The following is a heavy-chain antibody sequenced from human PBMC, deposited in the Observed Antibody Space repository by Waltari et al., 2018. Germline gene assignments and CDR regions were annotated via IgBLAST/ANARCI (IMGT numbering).Heavy chain of an antibody. CDR1: GFTFSSYS. D-gene: IGHD2-2*01. CDR3: VAYCSSTSCYEGFDY. Sequence: VQLVESGGGLVKPGGSLRLSCAASGFTFSSYSMNWVRQAPGKGLEWVSSISSSSSYIYYADSVKGRFTISRDNAKNSLYLQMNSLRAEDTAVYYCVAYCSSTSCYEGFDYWGQGTLVTVSS. CDR2: ISSSSSYI. J-gene: IGHJ4*02. V-gene: IGHV3-21*03.